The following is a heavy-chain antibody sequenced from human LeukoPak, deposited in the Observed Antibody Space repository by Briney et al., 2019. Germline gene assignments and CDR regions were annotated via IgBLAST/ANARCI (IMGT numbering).Heavy chain of an antibody. CDR2: ISYDGSNK. V-gene: IGHV3-30*18. D-gene: IGHD1-1*01. CDR1: GFTFSSYG. J-gene: IGHJ5*02. CDR3: AKRRRLEGSDGWFDP. Sequence: PGGSLRLSCAASGFTFSSYGMHWLRQAPGKGLDWVALISYDGSNKYYADSVQDRFTISRDNSKNTLYLQMNSLRAEDTAVYYCAKRRRLEGSDGWFDPGGQGTLVTVSS.